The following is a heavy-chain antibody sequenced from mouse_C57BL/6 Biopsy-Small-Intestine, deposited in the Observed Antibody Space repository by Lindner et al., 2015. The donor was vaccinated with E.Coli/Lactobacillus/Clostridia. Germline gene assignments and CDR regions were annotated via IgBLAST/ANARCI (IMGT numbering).Heavy chain of an antibody. CDR2: INPYNDGT. CDR1: GYTFTNYV. CDR3: ARREYSYSNYGFAY. J-gene: IGHJ3*01. V-gene: IGHV1-14*01. D-gene: IGHD2-5*01. Sequence: QLQESGPELVNPGASVRMSCKASGYTFTNYVMHWVKQKPGQGLEWIGYINPYNDGTKYNEKFKGKATLTSDKSSSTVYMELSSLTSEDSAVYYCARREYSYSNYGFAYWGQGTLVTVSA.